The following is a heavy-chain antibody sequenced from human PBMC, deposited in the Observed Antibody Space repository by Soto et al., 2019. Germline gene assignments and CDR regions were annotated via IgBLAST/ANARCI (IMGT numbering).Heavy chain of an antibody. Sequence: PSETLSLTCRVSGYSVSSSDYSWAWIRQPPGKGLEWIGSMLYSGLTSYNPSLKSRVTLSVDTSKNQFSGRLNSVTASDTAVYDCAPLSVSLSGPYGIHVWGQGTTGTGSS. V-gene: IGHV4-39*01. D-gene: IGHD2-15*01. CDR3: APLSVSLSGPYGIHV. CDR1: GYSVSSSDYS. CDR2: MLYSGLT. J-gene: IGHJ6*02.